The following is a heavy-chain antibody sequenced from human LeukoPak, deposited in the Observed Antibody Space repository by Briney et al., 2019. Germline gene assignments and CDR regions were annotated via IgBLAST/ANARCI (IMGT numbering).Heavy chain of an antibody. V-gene: IGHV3-74*01. J-gene: IGHJ4*02. CDR2: IDSDGSST. CDR1: GFTFNGYW. CDR3: ANPDTVLGN. D-gene: IGHD5-18*01. Sequence: GGSLGLSCAASGFTFNGYWMHWVRQAPGKGLVWVSRIDSDGSSTTYADSVKGRFTISRDNAKNTLYLQMNSLRAEATAVYYCANPDTVLGNWGQGTLVTVSS.